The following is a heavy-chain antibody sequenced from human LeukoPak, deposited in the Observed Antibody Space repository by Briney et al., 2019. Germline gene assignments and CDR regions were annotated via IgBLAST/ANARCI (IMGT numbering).Heavy chain of an antibody. CDR1: GFTFSSYW. Sequence: GGSLRLSCAASGFTFSSYWMHWVRQAPGKGLVWVSRIKSDGSSTSYADSVKGRFTISRDNAKNTLYLQMNSLRAEDTAVYYCAKGHGRGAQEADAFDIWGQGTMVTVSS. D-gene: IGHD3-10*01. J-gene: IGHJ3*02. CDR2: IKSDGSST. V-gene: IGHV3-74*01. CDR3: AKGHGRGAQEADAFDI.